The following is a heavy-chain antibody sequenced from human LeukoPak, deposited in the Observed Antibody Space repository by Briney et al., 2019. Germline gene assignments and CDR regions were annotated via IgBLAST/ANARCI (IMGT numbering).Heavy chain of an antibody. V-gene: IGHV4-59*08. CDR1: GGSISGHY. CDR2: IYYSGST. J-gene: IGHJ5*02. D-gene: IGHD3-22*01. Sequence: SETLSLTCTVSGGSISGHYCSWRRQPPGKGLEWIGYIYYSGSTNYNPSLKSRVTISVDTSKNQFSLKLSSLTASDTAVYYSARQGFGYFYDISGSRLEVPKLFDPWGQGTLVTVSS. CDR3: ARQGFGYFYDISGSRLEVPKLFDP.